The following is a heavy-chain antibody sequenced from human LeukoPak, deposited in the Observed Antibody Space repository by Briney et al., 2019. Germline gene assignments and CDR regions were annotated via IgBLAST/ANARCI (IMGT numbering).Heavy chain of an antibody. CDR2: IYYSGST. CDR1: GGSISSYY. J-gene: IGHJ4*02. CDR3: AREDRLHSSGWSYYFDY. Sequence: PSETLSLTCTVSGGSISSYYWSWIRQPPGKGLEWIGYIYYSGSTNYNPSLKSRVTISVDTSKNQFSLKLSSVTAADTAVYYCAREDRLHSSGWSYYFDYWGQGTLVTVSS. V-gene: IGHV4-59*01. D-gene: IGHD6-19*01.